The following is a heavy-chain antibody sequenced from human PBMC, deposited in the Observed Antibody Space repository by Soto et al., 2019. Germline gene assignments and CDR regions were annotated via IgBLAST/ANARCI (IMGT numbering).Heavy chain of an antibody. J-gene: IGHJ4*02. Sequence: KPSETLSLTCAVSGGSIISSNCLIWLRHPPGKGLEWIGEIYHSGSTNYNPSLKSRVTISVDKSKNQFSLKLSSVTAADTAVYYCARGLLRGYCGGGSCYLDYWGQGTLVTVSS. CDR3: ARGLLRGYCGGGSCYLDY. V-gene: IGHV4-4*02. D-gene: IGHD2-15*01. CDR2: IYHSGST. CDR1: GGSIISSNC.